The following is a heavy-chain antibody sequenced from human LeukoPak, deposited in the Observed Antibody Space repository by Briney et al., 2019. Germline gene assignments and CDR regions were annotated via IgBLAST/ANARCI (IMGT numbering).Heavy chain of an antibody. CDR3: ARGDILTINDASDI. D-gene: IGHD3-9*01. CDR1: GGSISSYY. Sequence: SETLSLTCTVSGGSISSYYWSWIRQPAGKGLEWIGRIYTSGSTNYNPSLKSRVTMSVDTSKNQFSLKLSSVTAADTAVYYCARGDILTINDASDIWGQGTMVTVSS. J-gene: IGHJ3*02. V-gene: IGHV4-4*07. CDR2: IYTSGST.